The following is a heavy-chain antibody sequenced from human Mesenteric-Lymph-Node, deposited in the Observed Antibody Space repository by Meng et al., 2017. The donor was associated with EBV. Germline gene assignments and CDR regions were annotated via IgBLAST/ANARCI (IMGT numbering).Heavy chain of an antibody. D-gene: IGHD3-10*01. V-gene: IGHV4-61*08. Sequence: SGSGSVNPAHTRSLTCACPGGAISSCGYSWSWILQPPGKRLEWIGYVYYSGSTNYNPSLKSRVTISVDTSKNQFSLNLYSVTAADTAVYYCARENPARGNWFDPWGQGALVTVSS. CDR2: VYYSGST. CDR1: GGAISSCGYS. J-gene: IGHJ5*02. CDR3: ARENPARGNWFDP.